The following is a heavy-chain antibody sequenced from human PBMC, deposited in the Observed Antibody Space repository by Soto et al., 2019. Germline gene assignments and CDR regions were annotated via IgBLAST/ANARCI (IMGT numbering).Heavy chain of an antibody. CDR1: GFTFSSYG. Sequence: QVQLVESGGGVVQPGRSLRLSCAASGFTFSSYGMHWVRQAPGKGLEWVAVIWYDGSNKYYADSVKGRFTISRDNCKNTLYLQMNSLRAEDTAVYYCARDWLSSSSAWDWYFDLWGRGTLVTVSS. D-gene: IGHD6-6*01. V-gene: IGHV3-33*01. J-gene: IGHJ2*01. CDR2: IWYDGSNK. CDR3: ARDWLSSSSAWDWYFDL.